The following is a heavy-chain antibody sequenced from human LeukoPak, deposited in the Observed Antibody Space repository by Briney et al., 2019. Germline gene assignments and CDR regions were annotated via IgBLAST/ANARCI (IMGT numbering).Heavy chain of an antibody. Sequence: GSLRLSCAASGFPFSSYAMSWVRQAPGKGLEWVSAIRGSGGSTYQADSEKGRFTISRDNSKNTLYLQMNSLRAEDTAVYYCAKAHCSSSSCYGRWFDPWGQGTLVTVSS. J-gene: IGHJ5*02. D-gene: IGHD2-2*01. CDR1: GFPFSSYA. V-gene: IGHV3-23*01. CDR3: AKAHCSSSSCYGRWFDP. CDR2: IRGSGGST.